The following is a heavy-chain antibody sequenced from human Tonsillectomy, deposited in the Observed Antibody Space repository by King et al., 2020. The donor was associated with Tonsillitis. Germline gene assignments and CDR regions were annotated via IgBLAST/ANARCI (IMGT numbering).Heavy chain of an antibody. CDR2: IRGDGSQK. Sequence: VQLVESGGGLVQPGGSLRLSCAASGFTFDKYWMTWVRQAPGKGLEWVANIRGDGSQKYYVDSLKGRFTISRDNAKTSLYLQINNLRVDDTAVYYCARDTNQHSDSGAYYDAFDIWGQGTVVTVSS. D-gene: IGHD3-22*01. J-gene: IGHJ3*02. CDR1: GFTFDKYW. CDR3: ARDTNQHSDSGAYYDAFDI. V-gene: IGHV3-7*01.